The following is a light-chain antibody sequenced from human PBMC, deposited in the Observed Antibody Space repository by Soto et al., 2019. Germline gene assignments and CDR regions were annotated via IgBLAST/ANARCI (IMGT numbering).Light chain of an antibody. CDR1: QSVGGTL. CDR2: GAS. V-gene: IGKV3-20*01. CDR3: QQHGGSLRT. Sequence: EIVLTQSPGTLSLSPGEGATLSCRASQSVGGTLLAWYQQKGGQAPRLLIHGASNRATGIPDRFSGSGSGTDFTLTIRKLTPEDFAVHYCQQHGGSLRTLGQGTKVE. J-gene: IGKJ1*01.